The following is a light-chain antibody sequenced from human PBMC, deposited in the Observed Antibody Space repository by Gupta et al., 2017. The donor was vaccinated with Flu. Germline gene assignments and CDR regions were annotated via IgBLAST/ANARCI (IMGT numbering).Light chain of an antibody. J-gene: IGLJ3*02. CDR1: SSSFGNNA. V-gene: IGLV1-36*01. CDR2: YDD. CDR3: AAWDDSLNGWV. Sequence: QSVLTQPPSVSGAPGQRVIISCSGSSSSFGNNAVNWYQQLPGKTPKLLIYYDDLLSSGVSDRFSGSKSGTSASLAISGLQSDDEADYYCAAWDDSLNGWVFGGGTKLTVL.